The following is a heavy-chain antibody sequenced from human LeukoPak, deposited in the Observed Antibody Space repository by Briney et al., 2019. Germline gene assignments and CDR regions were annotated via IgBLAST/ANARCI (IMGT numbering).Heavy chain of an antibody. J-gene: IGHJ2*01. Sequence: MSSETLSLTCTVSGASFSSHYWTWIRQSPNKGPEWIGYVHYSGSTLYNPYFRSRVTISLDTSRNQFSLKLNSVTAADTAVYYCARDAAPVRNSWYFGLWGRGTLVIVSS. CDR3: ARDAAPVRNSWYFGL. V-gene: IGHV4-59*11. CDR2: VHYSGST. D-gene: IGHD4-23*01. CDR1: GASFSSHY.